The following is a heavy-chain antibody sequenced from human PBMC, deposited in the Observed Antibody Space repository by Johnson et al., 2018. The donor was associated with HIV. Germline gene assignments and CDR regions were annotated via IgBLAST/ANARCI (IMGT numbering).Heavy chain of an antibody. J-gene: IGHJ3*02. V-gene: IGHV3-7*01. CDR1: AFNFNTYG. CDR3: ARDPELDYFDNRAFDI. D-gene: IGHD3-22*01. CDR2: IKEDGSEK. Sequence: VQLVESGGGVVQPGGSLRLSCAASAFNFNTYGMDWVRQAPGKGLEWVANIKEDGSEKHYVDSVKARFTISRDNVKNSLYLQMNSLRAEETAVYYCARDPELDYFDNRAFDIWGQGTMVTVSS.